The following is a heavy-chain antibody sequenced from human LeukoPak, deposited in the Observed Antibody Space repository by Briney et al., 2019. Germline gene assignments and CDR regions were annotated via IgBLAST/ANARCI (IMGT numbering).Heavy chain of an antibody. CDR1: GYTFTSYG. D-gene: IGHD6-19*01. J-gene: IGHJ6*03. CDR2: INPNSGGT. CDR3: ARERIAVAGPLRYYYYYYMDV. Sequence: GASVKVSCKASGYTFTSYGISWVRQAPGQGLEWMGWINPNSGGTNYAQKFQGRVTMTRDTSISTAYMELSRLRSDDTAVYYCARERIAVAGPLRYYYYYYMDVWGKGTTVTVSS. V-gene: IGHV1-2*02.